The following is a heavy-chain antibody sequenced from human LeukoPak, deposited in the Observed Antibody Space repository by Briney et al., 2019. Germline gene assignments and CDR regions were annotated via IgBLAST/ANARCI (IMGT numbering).Heavy chain of an antibody. CDR1: GGSIFSGDYY. J-gene: IGHJ5*02. V-gene: IGHV4-30-4*01. CDR3: ARGDYNDGAGYLDH. CDR2: IYYNGIT. D-gene: IGHD3-22*01. Sequence: SETLSLTCTVSGGSIFSGDYYWNWIRQPPGKGLEWRGYIYYNGITYYNPSLESRVTISVDTSKNQFSLKLSSVTAADTAVYYCARGDYNDGAGYLDHWGQGTLVPVSS.